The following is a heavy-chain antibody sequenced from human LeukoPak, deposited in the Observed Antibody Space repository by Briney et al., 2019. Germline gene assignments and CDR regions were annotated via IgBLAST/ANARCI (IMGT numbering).Heavy chain of an antibody. CDR2: ISGSGGST. D-gene: IGHD3-22*01. V-gene: IGHV3-23*01. J-gene: IGHJ4*02. CDR1: GFTFSSYA. Sequence: GGSPRLSCAASGFTFSSYAMSWVRQAPGKGLEWVSAISGSGGSTYYADSVKGRFTISRDNSKNTLYLQMNSLRAEDTAVYYCANTYYYDSSGFTFDYWGQGTLVTVSS. CDR3: ANTYYYDSSGFTFDY.